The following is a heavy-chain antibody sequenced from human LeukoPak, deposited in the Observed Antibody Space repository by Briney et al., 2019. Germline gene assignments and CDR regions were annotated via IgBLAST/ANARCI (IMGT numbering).Heavy chain of an antibody. CDR2: ISGSGAST. Sequence: GGSLRLSCLTSGFTFSTNAMSWVRQAPGKGLQWISGISGSGASTYYADSVTGRFTISRDNSRNTLYLQMNSLRGDDTAVYYCAKDVGKWESLHFFDYWGQGTLVTVSS. CDR3: AKDVGKWESLHFFDY. J-gene: IGHJ4*02. V-gene: IGHV3-23*01. D-gene: IGHD1-26*01. CDR1: GFTFSTNA.